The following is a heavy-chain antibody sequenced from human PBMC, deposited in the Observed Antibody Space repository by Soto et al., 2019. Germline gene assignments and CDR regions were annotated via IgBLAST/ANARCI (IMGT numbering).Heavy chain of an antibody. V-gene: IGHV3-30*18. Sequence: QVLLVESGGGVVQPGRSLRLSCAASGFGFSGYGMHWVRQAPGKGLEWVAFISYDGSSKYYADSVKGRFNISRDNPKNTVYLQVNSLRAEDTAVYYCAKDYDFWSGIDYWGQGALVTVSS. J-gene: IGHJ4*02. CDR2: ISYDGSSK. CDR3: AKDYDFWSGIDY. D-gene: IGHD3-3*01. CDR1: GFGFSGYG.